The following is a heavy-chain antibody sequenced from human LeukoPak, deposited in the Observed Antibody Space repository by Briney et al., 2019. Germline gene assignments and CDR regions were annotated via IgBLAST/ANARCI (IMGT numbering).Heavy chain of an antibody. CDR1: GFTFSSYW. CDR2: INSDGSST. D-gene: IGHD5-24*01. CDR3: ARDGYNPKYNYYYYYMDV. V-gene: IGHV3-74*01. J-gene: IGHJ6*03. Sequence: PGGSLRLSCAASGFTFSSYWMHWVRQAPGKGLVWVSRINSDGSSTSYADSVKGRFTISRDNANNTLYLQMNSLRAEDTAVYYCARDGYNPKYNYYYYYMDVWGKGTTVTVSS.